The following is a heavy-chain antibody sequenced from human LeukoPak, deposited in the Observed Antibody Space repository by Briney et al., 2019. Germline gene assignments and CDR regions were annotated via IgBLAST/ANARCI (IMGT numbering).Heavy chain of an antibody. CDR2: FDPEDGET. D-gene: IGHD5-12*01. V-gene: IGHV1-24*01. CDR1: GYTLTELS. J-gene: IGHJ4*02. CDR3: ATVSAPNSGYDYNTPYYFDY. Sequence: ASVKVSCKVSGYTLTELSMHWVRQAPGKGLEWMGGFDPEDGETIYAQKFQGRVTMTEDTSTDTAYMELSSLRSEDTAVYYCATVSAPNSGYDYNTPYYFDYWGQGTLVTVSS.